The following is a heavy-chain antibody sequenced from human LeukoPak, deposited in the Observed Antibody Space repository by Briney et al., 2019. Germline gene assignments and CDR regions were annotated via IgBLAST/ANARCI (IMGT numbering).Heavy chain of an antibody. J-gene: IGHJ4*02. Sequence: ASVKVSCKASGYTFTSYDINWVRQAPGQGLEWMGRINPSTGGTNYAQRFQGRVTMTRDTSISTAYMELSWLRSDDTAVYYCTREVSLYWGQGTLVTVSS. CDR1: GYTFTSYD. V-gene: IGHV1-2*06. CDR3: TREVSLY. CDR2: INPSTGGT. D-gene: IGHD3-16*02.